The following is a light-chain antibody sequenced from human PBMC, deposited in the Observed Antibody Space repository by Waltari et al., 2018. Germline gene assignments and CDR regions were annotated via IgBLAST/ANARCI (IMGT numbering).Light chain of an antibody. CDR2: GAS. CDR3: QQYGTTPLT. V-gene: IGKV3-20*01. CDR1: QIVSSTS. J-gene: IGKJ4*01. Sequence: EIVLTQSPGTLSLSPGERATPSCRASQIVSSTSLAWYQLKPGQAPRLLIYGASRRAAGIPDRFSGSGSGTDFTLTISRLDPEDFAVYSCQQYGTTPLTFGGGTKVEIK.